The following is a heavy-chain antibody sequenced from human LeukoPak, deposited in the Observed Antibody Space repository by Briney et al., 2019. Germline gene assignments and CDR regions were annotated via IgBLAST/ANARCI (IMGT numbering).Heavy chain of an antibody. Sequence: GASVKVSCKASGYTFTGYYMHWVRQAPGQGLEWMGWINPSGGSTSYAQKFQGRVTMTRDTSTSTVYMELSSLRSEDTAVYYCASPVVPAAVTPYYNYYGMDVWGQGTTVTVSS. D-gene: IGHD2-2*01. CDR1: GYTFTGYY. CDR3: ASPVVPAAVTPYYNYYGMDV. V-gene: IGHV1-46*01. CDR2: INPSGGST. J-gene: IGHJ6*02.